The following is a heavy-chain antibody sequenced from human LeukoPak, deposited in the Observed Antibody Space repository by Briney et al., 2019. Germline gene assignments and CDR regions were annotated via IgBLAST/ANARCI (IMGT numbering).Heavy chain of an antibody. D-gene: IGHD5-12*01. CDR1: GYTFTGYY. CDR2: INPNSGGT. Sequence: VASVKVSCKASGYTFTGYYMHWVRQAPGQGLEWMGWINPNSGGTNYAQKFQGRVTMTRDTSISTAYMELSRLRSDDTAVYYCARGEYSGYEPNGAFDIWGQGTMVTVSS. CDR3: ARGEYSGYEPNGAFDI. J-gene: IGHJ3*02. V-gene: IGHV1-2*02.